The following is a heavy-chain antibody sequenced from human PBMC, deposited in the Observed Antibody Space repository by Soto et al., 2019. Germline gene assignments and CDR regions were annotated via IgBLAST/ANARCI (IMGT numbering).Heavy chain of an antibody. CDR2: ISGSGGST. J-gene: IGHJ5*02. CDR3: AKVKGIAVAGYNWFDP. D-gene: IGHD6-19*01. Sequence: RQAPGKGLEWVSAISGSGGSTYYADSVKGRFTISRDNSKNTLYLQMNSLRAEDTAVYYCAKVKGIAVAGYNWFDPWGQGTLVTVSS. V-gene: IGHV3-23*01.